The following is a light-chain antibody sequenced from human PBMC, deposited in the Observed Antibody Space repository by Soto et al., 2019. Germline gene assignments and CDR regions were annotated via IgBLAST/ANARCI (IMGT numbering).Light chain of an antibody. Sequence: EIVLTQSPGTLSLSPGERATLSCRASQSVSSSYLAWYQQKPGQAPRLLIYGASSSATGIPDRFSGSGSGTDFTLTISRLEPEDCAVYYCEQYGSSPYPFGQGTKLEIK. V-gene: IGKV3-20*01. CDR2: GAS. J-gene: IGKJ2*01. CDR1: QSVSSSY. CDR3: EQYGSSPYP.